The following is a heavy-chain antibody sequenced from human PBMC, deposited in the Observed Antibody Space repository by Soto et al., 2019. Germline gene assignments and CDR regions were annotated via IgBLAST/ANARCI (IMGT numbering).Heavy chain of an antibody. Sequence: QVQLVQSGAEVKKPGSSMKVSCKASGGTFNSYDINWVRQAPGQGLEWMGGIIPIVETPKYAQKFQGRVTRTADESTNTVYMELSSLRSEDTAMYYCARLARPNYYDTSGFFKDNWFDPWGQGTLVTVSS. CDR3: ARLARPNYYDTSGFFKDNWFDP. CDR1: GGTFNSYD. D-gene: IGHD3-22*01. CDR2: IIPIVETP. V-gene: IGHV1-69*01. J-gene: IGHJ5*02.